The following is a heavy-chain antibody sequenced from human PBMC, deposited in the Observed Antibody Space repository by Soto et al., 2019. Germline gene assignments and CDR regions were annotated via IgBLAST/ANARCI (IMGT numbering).Heavy chain of an antibody. Sequence: EVQLLESGGGVVQPGGSLRLSCAASGFTFSAYAMTWVRQAPGKGLAWVSVISGSAGSTYYADSVKGRFTISRDNSKNTLYLQMNSLRAEDTAVYYCARQDYSTTWYLNYWGQGTLVTVSS. CDR3: ARQDYSTTWYLNY. V-gene: IGHV3-23*01. CDR2: ISGSAGST. J-gene: IGHJ4*02. CDR1: GFTFSAYA. D-gene: IGHD6-13*01.